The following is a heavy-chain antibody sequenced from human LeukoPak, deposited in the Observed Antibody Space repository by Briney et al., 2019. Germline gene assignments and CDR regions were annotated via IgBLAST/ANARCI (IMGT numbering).Heavy chain of an antibody. CDR3: ARVGYYGSGSPNWFDP. CDR2: MNPNSGNT. CDR1: GYTFTSYD. J-gene: IGHJ5*02. D-gene: IGHD3-10*01. V-gene: IGHV1-8*01. Sequence: ASVKVSCKASGYTFTSYDINWVRQATGQGLEWMGWMNPNSGNTGYAQKFQGRVTMTRNTSISTAYMELSSLRSEDTAEYYCARVGYYGSGSPNWFDPWGQGTLVTVSS.